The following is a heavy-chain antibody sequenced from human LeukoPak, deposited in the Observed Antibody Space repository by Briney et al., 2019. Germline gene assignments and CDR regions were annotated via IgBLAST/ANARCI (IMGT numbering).Heavy chain of an antibody. CDR3: ARGAAGYWYFDL. Sequence: SETLSLTCTVSGYSISSGYYWGWIRQPPGKGLERIGTIHHSGSTYYNPSLKSRVTISIYTSKNQFSLKLSSVTAADTAVYYCARGAAGYWYFDLWGRGTLVTVSS. J-gene: IGHJ2*01. D-gene: IGHD6-19*01. V-gene: IGHV4-38-2*02. CDR1: GYSISSGYY. CDR2: IHHSGST.